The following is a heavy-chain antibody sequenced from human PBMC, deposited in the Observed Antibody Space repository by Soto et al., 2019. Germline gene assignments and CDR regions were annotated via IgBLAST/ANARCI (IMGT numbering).Heavy chain of an antibody. CDR1: GYIFSSYG. J-gene: IGHJ4*02. CDR2: ISPYNGNT. V-gene: IGHV1-18*01. Sequence: ASVKVSCKASGYIFSSYGISWVRQAPGQGLEWMGWISPYNGNTNYIQRLQGRVTMTTDTSTSTAYMELRSLRSDDTAMYFCARDPSRRVAAAGTSDYWGQGTLVTVSS. D-gene: IGHD6-13*01. CDR3: ARDPSRRVAAAGTSDY.